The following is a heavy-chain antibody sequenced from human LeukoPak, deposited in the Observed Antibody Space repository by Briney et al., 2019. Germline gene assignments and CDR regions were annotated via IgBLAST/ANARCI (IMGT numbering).Heavy chain of an antibody. D-gene: IGHD6-19*01. V-gene: IGHV1-2*02. CDR2: INPNSGDT. CDR1: GYTFTGYY. CDR3: ARGVTSGWYVDY. Sequence: ASVRVSCKASGYTFTGYYMHWVRRAPGQGLEWMGWINPNSGDTNFAQKFQGRVTMTRDTSISTAYMELSRLGSDDSAIYYCARGVTSGWYVDYWGQGTLVTVSS. J-gene: IGHJ4*02.